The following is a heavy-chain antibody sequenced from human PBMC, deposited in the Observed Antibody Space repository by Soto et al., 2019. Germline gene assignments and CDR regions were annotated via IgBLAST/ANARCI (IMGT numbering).Heavy chain of an antibody. CDR2: ISSSSSYI. CDR3: ARRGSLLWFGELFSTDYYGMDV. CDR1: GFTFSSYS. D-gene: IGHD3-10*01. Sequence: PGGSLRLSCAASGFTFSSYSMNWVRQAPGKGLEWVSSISSSSSYIYYADSVKGRFTISRDNAKNSLYLQMNSLRAEDTAVYYCARRGSLLWFGELFSTDYYGMDVWGQGTTVTVSS. V-gene: IGHV3-21*01. J-gene: IGHJ6*02.